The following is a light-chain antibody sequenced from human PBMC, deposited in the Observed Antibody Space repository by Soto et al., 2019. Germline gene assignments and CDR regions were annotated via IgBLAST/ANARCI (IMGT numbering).Light chain of an antibody. J-gene: IGKJ1*01. Sequence: EIVLTQSPATLSLSPGERATLSCRASQSVSNYLAWFQQKPGQPPRLVIYDASNRATGIPPRFSGSGSGTDFTLTISRLEPEDFAVYYCQQYGSSIQTFGQGTKVDIK. CDR2: DAS. V-gene: IGKV3-11*01. CDR1: QSVSNY. CDR3: QQYGSSIQT.